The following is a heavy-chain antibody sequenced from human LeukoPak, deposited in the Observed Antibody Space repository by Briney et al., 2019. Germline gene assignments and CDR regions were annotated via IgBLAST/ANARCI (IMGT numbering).Heavy chain of an antibody. CDR1: GYTFTSYD. CDR2: MNPNSGNT. D-gene: IGHD3-3*01. Sequence: GASVKVSCKASGYTFTSYDINWVRQATGQGLEWMGWMNPNSGNTGYAQKFQGRVTMTRNTSISTAYMELSSLRSEDTAVYYCARAKKQILAYGMDVWGQGTTVIVSS. J-gene: IGHJ6*02. V-gene: IGHV1-8*01. CDR3: ARAKKQILAYGMDV.